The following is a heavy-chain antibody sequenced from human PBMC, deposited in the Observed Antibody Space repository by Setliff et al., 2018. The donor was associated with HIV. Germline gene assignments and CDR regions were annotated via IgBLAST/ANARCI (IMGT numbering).Heavy chain of an antibody. J-gene: IGHJ6*03. CDR3: TKDKLRWRSIATSADMDV. CDR2: ISWDGGST. Sequence: PGESLRLSCTASGFSFDDYTMNWVRQPPGKGLEWVSLISWDGGSTNYADSVKGRFTISRDNSKSSLYLQMNRLRTEDTALYFCTKDKLRWRSIATSADMDVWGKGTTVTVSS. V-gene: IGHV3-43*01. CDR1: GFSFDDYT. D-gene: IGHD3-16*01.